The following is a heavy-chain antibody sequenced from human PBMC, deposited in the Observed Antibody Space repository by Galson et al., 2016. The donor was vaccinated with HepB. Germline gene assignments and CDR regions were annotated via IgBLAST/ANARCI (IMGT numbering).Heavy chain of an antibody. J-gene: IGHJ4*02. CDR1: GFIFRNYW. V-gene: IGHV3-7*01. CDR2: INRDGSEK. CDR3: ARAMSGSYDF. D-gene: IGHD1-26*01. Sequence: SLRLSCAASGFIFRNYWKTWVRQAPGKGLEWVANINRDGSEKYYMQSVGGRFTISRDSAKNLVFLQMNSLRAEDTAVYHCARAMSGSYDFWGQGILVTVSS.